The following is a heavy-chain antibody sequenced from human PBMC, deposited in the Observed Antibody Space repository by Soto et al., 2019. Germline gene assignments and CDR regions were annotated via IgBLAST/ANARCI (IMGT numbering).Heavy chain of an antibody. J-gene: IGHJ4*02. D-gene: IGHD3-10*01. CDR1: GGSISSGGYS. CDR2: IYHSGST. Sequence: SETLSLTCAVSGGSISSGGYSWSWIRQPPGKGLEWIGYIYHSGSTYYNPSLKSRVTISVDRSKNQFSLKLSSVTAADTAVYYCASTAGGSGSYYPYYFDYWGQGTLVTVSS. CDR3: ASTAGGSGSYYPYYFDY. V-gene: IGHV4-30-2*01.